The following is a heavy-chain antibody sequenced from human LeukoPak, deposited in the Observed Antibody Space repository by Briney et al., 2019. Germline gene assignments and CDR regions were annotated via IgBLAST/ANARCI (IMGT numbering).Heavy chain of an antibody. CDR3: ARDSKRTYYYDNSGYPDAFDI. J-gene: IGHJ3*02. D-gene: IGHD3-22*01. Sequence: GGSLRLSCAASGFTFSSYGINWVRQAPGKGLEWVSSISSSSRYIYYAASVRGRFTIPRDNAKNSLYLQMNSLRAEDTAVYFCARDSKRTYYYDNSGYPDAFDIWGQGTMVTVSS. V-gene: IGHV3-21*01. CDR1: GFTFSSYG. CDR2: ISSSSRYI.